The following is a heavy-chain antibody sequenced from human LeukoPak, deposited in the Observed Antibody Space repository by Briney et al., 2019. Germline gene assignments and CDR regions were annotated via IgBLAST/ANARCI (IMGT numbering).Heavy chain of an antibody. Sequence: PSETLSLTCAVYGVSFSGYYWSWIRQPPGKGLEWIGEINHSGSTNCNPSLKSRVTISVDTSKNQFSLKLSSVTAADTAVYYCAALNYYGSGSNYGMDVWGQGTTVTVSS. D-gene: IGHD3-10*01. CDR2: INHSGST. J-gene: IGHJ6*02. V-gene: IGHV4-34*01. CDR3: AALNYYGSGSNYGMDV. CDR1: GVSFSGYY.